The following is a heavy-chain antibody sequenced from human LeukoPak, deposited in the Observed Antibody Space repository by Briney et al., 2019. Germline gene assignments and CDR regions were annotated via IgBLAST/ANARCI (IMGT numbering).Heavy chain of an antibody. CDR1: GGSISSSY. Sequence: SETLSLTRTVSGGSISSSYWTWIRQPPGKGLEWLGYIYYSGSTNYNPPLKSRVTISVGTSKNQFSLKLTSVTAADTAVYYCARAPAGPPYYYMDVWGKGTTVAVSS. J-gene: IGHJ6*03. V-gene: IGHV4-59*01. CDR3: ARAPAGPPYYYMDV. CDR2: IYYSGST.